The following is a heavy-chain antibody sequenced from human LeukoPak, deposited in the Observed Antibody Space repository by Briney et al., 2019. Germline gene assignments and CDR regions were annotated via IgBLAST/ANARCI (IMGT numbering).Heavy chain of an antibody. V-gene: IGHV4-4*07. D-gene: IGHD2-2*01. J-gene: IGHJ6*03. Sequence: PSETLSLTCTVSGGSISSYYWSWIRQPAGKGLEWIGRIYTSGSTNYNPSLKSRVTMSVDTSKNQFSLKLSSVTAADTAVYYCARGNVVADYYYYMDVWGKGTTVTVSS. CDR3: ARGNVVADYYYYMDV. CDR1: GGSISSYY. CDR2: IYTSGST.